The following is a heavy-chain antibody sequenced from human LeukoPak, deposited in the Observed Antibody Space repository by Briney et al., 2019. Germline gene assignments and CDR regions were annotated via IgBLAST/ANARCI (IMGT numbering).Heavy chain of an antibody. J-gene: IGHJ4*02. Sequence: PSETLSLTCTVSGGSVSSGSYYWSWIRQPPGKGLEWIGSIYYSGSTYYNPSLKSRVTISVDTSRNQFSLKLSSVTAADTAVYYCARRRGALDYWGQGTLVTVSS. V-gene: IGHV4-39*01. CDR3: ARRRGALDY. CDR1: GGSVSSGSYY. D-gene: IGHD1-26*01. CDR2: IYYSGST.